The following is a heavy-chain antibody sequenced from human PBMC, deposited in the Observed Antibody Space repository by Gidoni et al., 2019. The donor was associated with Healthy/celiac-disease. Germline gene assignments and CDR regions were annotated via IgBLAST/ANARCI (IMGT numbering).Heavy chain of an antibody. D-gene: IGHD1-26*01. CDR2: INHSGST. CDR1: GGSFSGYY. CDR3: ARAGEDSGSPRFDY. V-gene: IGHV4-34*01. J-gene: IGHJ4*02. Sequence: QVQLQQWGAGLLKPSETLSLTCAVYGGSFSGYYWSWIRQPPGKGLEWIGEINHSGSTNYNPSLKSRVTISVDTSKNQFSLKLSSVTAADTAVYYCARAGEDSGSPRFDYWGQGTLVTVSS.